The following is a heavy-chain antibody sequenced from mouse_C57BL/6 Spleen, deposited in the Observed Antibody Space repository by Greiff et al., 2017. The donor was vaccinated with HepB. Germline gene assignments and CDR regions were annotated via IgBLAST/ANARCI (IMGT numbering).Heavy chain of an antibody. CDR2: IDPETGGT. J-gene: IGHJ4*01. V-gene: IGHV1-15*01. CDR3: TRIRTRVVATDYYAMDY. Sequence: QVQLQQSGAELVRPGASVTLSCKASGYTFTDYEMHWVKQTPVHGLEWIGAIDPETGGTAYNQKFKGKAILTADKSSSTAYMELRSLTSEDSAVYYCTRIRTRVVATDYYAMDYWGQGTSVTVSS. CDR1: GYTFTDYE. D-gene: IGHD1-1*01.